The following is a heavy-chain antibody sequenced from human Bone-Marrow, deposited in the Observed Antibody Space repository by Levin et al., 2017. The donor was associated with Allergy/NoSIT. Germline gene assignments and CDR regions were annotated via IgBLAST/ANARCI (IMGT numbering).Heavy chain of an antibody. CDR2: IKTKSDGLTT. Sequence: PGGSLRLSCAASGIVFRNTWMNWVRQAPGKGLEWVGRIKTKSDGLTTDYAAPVKGRFTFSRDDSKNTLYSQMNSLKTEDTAVYYCARLKRPAGVYDSSDSFDVWGQGTMAIVSS. D-gene: IGHD5/OR15-5a*01. CDR1: GIVFRNTW. CDR3: ARLKRPAGVYDSSDSFDV. J-gene: IGHJ3*01. V-gene: IGHV3-15*01.